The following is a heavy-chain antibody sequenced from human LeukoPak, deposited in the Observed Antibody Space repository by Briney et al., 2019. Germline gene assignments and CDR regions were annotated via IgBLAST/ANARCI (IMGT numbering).Heavy chain of an antibody. D-gene: IGHD3-22*01. V-gene: IGHV1-8*01. CDR1: GYTFTSYD. CDR3: ARGSLVGYYDSSGYYYLVDY. Sequence: ASVKVSCKASGYTFTSYDINWVRQATGQGLEWMGWMNPNSGNTGYAQKFQGRVTMTRNTSISTAYIELSSLRSEDTAVYYCARGSLVGYYDSSGYYYLVDYWGQGTLVTVSS. CDR2: MNPNSGNT. J-gene: IGHJ4*02.